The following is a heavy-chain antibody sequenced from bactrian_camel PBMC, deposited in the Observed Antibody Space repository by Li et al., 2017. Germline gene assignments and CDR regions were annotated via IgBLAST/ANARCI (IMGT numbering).Heavy chain of an antibody. CDR3: AAFPPPLWLDFGY. CDR1: GFIFRDHY. V-gene: IGHV3S20*01. J-gene: IGHJ6*01. CDR2: MDTGGGSI. D-gene: IGHD1*01. Sequence: HVQLVESGGGLVQPGESLRLSCAASGFIFRDHYMNWVRQAPGKGLEWVSSMDTGGGSIYYADSVKGRFTISPYNANNTLYLQMNSLKPEDTGVYYCAAFPPPLWLDFGYWGQGTQVTVS.